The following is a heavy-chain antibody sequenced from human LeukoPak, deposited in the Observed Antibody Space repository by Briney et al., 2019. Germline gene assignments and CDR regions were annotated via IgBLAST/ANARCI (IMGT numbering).Heavy chain of an antibody. Sequence: GGSLRLSCAASGFTFSSYSMNWVRQAPGKGLEWVSSISSSSSHIYYADSVKGRFTISRDNAKNSLYLQMNSLRAEDTAVYYCARDPWTTTVPTRLYYFDYWGQGTLVTVSS. CDR2: ISSSSSHI. V-gene: IGHV3-21*01. CDR1: GFTFSSYS. J-gene: IGHJ4*02. CDR3: ARDPWTTTVPTRLYYFDY. D-gene: IGHD4-17*01.